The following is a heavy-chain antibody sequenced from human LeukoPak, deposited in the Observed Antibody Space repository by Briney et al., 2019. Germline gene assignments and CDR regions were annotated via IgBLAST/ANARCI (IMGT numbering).Heavy chain of an antibody. D-gene: IGHD3-16*01. CDR3: ARDHVGGKYYYMDV. Sequence: GGSLRLSCVASGFTFSNYWLTWVRQAPGKGLECVANIKQDGSEKSYVDSVKGRFTISRDNAKNSVYLQMNNLRVEDTAVYYCARDHVGGKYYYMDVWGKGTTVTVSS. CDR2: IKQDGSEK. V-gene: IGHV3-7*01. CDR1: GFTFSNYW. J-gene: IGHJ6*03.